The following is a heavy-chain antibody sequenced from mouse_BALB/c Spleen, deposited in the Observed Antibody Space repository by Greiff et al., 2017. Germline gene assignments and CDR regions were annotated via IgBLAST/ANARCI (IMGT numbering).Heavy chain of an antibody. D-gene: IGHD1-2*01. CDR3: ARPVATATGFAY. Sequence: EVNVVESGGGLVKPGGSLKLSCAASGFTFSDYYMYWVRQTPEKRLEWVATISDGGSYTYYPDSVKGRFTISRDNAKNNLYLQMSSLKSEDTAMYYCARPVATATGFAYWGQGTLVTVSA. J-gene: IGHJ3*01. CDR1: GFTFSDYY. CDR2: ISDGGSYT. V-gene: IGHV5-4*02.